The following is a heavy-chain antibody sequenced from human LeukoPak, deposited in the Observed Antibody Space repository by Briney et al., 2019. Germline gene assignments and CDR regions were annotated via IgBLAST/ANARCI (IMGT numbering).Heavy chain of an antibody. D-gene: IGHD4-23*01. Sequence: ASVEVSCKASGYTFTSYYMHWVRQAPGQGLEWMGIINPSGGSTSYAQKFQGRVTMTRDTSTSTVYMELSSLRSEDTAVYYCAREGGNFRYYYYGMDVWGQGTTVTVSS. CDR2: INPSGGST. J-gene: IGHJ6*02. CDR1: GYTFTSYY. CDR3: AREGGNFRYYYYGMDV. V-gene: IGHV1-46*01.